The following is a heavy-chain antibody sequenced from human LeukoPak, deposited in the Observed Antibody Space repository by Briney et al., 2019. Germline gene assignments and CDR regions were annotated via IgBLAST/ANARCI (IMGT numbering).Heavy chain of an antibody. J-gene: IGHJ4*02. CDR1: GGSFSGYY. Sequence: PSETLSLTCAVYGGSFSGYYLSWIRQPPGKGLEWIGEINHSGSTNYNPSLKSRVTISVDTSKNQFSLKLSSVTAADTAVYYCAQTPGGGYYYGRDYWGQGTLVTVSS. CDR3: AQTPGGGYYYGRDY. CDR2: INHSGST. D-gene: IGHD3-22*01. V-gene: IGHV4-34*01.